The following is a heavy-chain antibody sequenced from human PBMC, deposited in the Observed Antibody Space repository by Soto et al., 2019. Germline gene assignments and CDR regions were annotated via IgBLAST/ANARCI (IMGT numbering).Heavy chain of an antibody. D-gene: IGHD6-13*01. V-gene: IGHV3-21*01. CDR2: ISSSGTYV. Sequence: EVQLVESGGGLVKPGGSLRLSCAASGFTFSGYSMNWVRQAPGEGLEWVSSISSSGTYVYYAGSMKGRCTISRDNAKNSLFLQMNRLGAEDSAVYYCARSTAGTWDYFYNGLDVWGRGTTVTVSS. J-gene: IGHJ6*02. CDR3: ARSTAGTWDYFYNGLDV. CDR1: GFTFSGYS.